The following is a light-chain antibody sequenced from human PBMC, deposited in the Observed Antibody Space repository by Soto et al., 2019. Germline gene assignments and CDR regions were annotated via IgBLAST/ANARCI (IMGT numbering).Light chain of an antibody. J-gene: IGLJ2*01. CDR1: SSDVGSYNL. V-gene: IGLV2-23*01. CDR2: EGS. CDR3: CSYAGSSSVL. Sequence: QSVLTQPASVSGSPGQSITISCTGTSSDVGSYNLVSWYQQYPGKAPKLIIYEGSKRPSGVSNRFSGSKSGNTASLTISGLQAEDEAHYYCCSYAGSSSVLFGGGTQLTVL.